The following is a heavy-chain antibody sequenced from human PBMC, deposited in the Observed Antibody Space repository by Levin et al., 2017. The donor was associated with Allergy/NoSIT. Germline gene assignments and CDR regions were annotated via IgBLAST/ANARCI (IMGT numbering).Heavy chain of an antibody. J-gene: IGHJ4*02. Sequence: GESLKISCAASGFTFSSYSMNWVRQAPGKGLEWVSSISSSSSYIYYADSVKGRFTISRDNAKNSLYLQMNSLRAEDTAVYYCARDWGSDFWSGYPFDYWGQGTLVTVSS. CDR1: GFTFSSYS. CDR3: ARDWGSDFWSGYPFDY. CDR2: ISSSSSYI. D-gene: IGHD3-3*01. V-gene: IGHV3-21*01.